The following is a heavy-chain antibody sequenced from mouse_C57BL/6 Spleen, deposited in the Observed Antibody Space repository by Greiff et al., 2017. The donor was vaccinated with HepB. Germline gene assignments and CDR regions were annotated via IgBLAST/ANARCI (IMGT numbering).Heavy chain of an antibody. CDR2: IRNKANGYTT. J-gene: IGHJ2*01. V-gene: IGHV7-4*01. Sequence: EVKLVESGGGLVQPGASLRLSCAASGFTFTDYYMSWVRQPPGKAPELLALIRNKANGYTTEYTASVKGRFTISRDNSQNILYLQMNTLRAEDSATYYCVKAGGNYLDYWGQGTTLTVSS. CDR3: VKAGGNYLDY. CDR1: GFTFTDYY.